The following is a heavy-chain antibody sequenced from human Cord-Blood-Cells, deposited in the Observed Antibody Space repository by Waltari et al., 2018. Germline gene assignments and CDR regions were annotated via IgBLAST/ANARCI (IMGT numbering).Heavy chain of an antibody. V-gene: IGHV4-39*01. CDR3: ARRESDSSLDY. Sequence: QLQLQESGPGLVKPSETLSLTCTVPVGSISSSSYHWGWIRQPPGKGLEWIGSIYYSGSTYYNPSLKSRVTISVDTSKNQFSLKLSSVTAADTAVYYCARRESDSSLDYWGQGTLVTVSS. J-gene: IGHJ4*02. CDR1: VGSISSSSYH. CDR2: IYYSGST. D-gene: IGHD6-13*01.